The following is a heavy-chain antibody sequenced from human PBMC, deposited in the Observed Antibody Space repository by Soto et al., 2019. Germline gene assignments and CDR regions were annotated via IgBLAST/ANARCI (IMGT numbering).Heavy chain of an antibody. D-gene: IGHD5-12*01. CDR2: IYSGGRT. CDR3: ARGVGGYEHLWYFDY. V-gene: IGHV3-53*01. Sequence: EVQLVESAGGLIQPGGSLRLSCAASGFTVSSNYMTWVRQAPGKGLEWVSVIYSGGRTYYADSVKGRFTISRDNSENTLYLQMNSLRAEDTDVYYCARGVGGYEHLWYFDYWGQGTRVTVSS. J-gene: IGHJ4*02. CDR1: GFTVSSNY.